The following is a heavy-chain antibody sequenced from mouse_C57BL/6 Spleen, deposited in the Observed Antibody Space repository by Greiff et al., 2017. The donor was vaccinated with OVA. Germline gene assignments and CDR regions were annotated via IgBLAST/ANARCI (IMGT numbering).Heavy chain of an antibody. CDR3: ARGGAPTWFAY. CDR2: IHPNSGST. D-gene: IGHD1-1*01. CDR1: GYTFTSYW. Sequence: QVQLKQSGAELVKPGASVKLSCKASGYTFTSYWMHWVKQRPGQGLEWIGMIHPNSGSTNYNEKFKSKATLTVDKSSSTAYMQLSSLTSEDSAVYYCARGGAPTWFAYWGQGTLVTVSA. V-gene: IGHV1-64*01. J-gene: IGHJ3*01.